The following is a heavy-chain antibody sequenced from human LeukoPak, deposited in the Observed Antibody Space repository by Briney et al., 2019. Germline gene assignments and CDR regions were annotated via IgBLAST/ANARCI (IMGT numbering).Heavy chain of an antibody. CDR2: IIPILGIA. J-gene: IGHJ3*02. Sequence: ASVKISCKASGGTFSSYTISWVRQAPGQGLEWRGRIIPILGIANYAQKFQGRVTINAAKSTSTAYKELSSLRSEDTAVYYCATDGYSSGWYPPVRPVGAFDIWGQGTMVTVSS. D-gene: IGHD6-19*01. CDR3: ATDGYSSGWYPPVRPVGAFDI. CDR1: GGTFSSYT. V-gene: IGHV1-69*04.